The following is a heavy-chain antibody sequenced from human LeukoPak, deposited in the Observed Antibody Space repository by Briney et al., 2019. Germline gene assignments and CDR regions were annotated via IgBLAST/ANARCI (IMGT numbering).Heavy chain of an antibody. D-gene: IGHD3-10*01. V-gene: IGHV4-34*01. CDR1: GGSFSGYY. J-gene: IGHJ5*02. CDR3: ARGLRGVIERWFDP. CDR2: INHSGST. Sequence: SETLSLTCAVYGGSFSGYYWSWIRQPPGKGLEWIGEINHSGSTNYNPSLKSRVTISVDTSKNQFSLKLSSVTAADTAVYYCARGLRGVIERWFDPWGQGTLVTVSS.